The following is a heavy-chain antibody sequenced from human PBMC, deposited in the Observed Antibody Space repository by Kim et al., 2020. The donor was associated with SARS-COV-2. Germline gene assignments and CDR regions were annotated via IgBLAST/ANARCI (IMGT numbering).Heavy chain of an antibody. V-gene: IGHV3-30*18. J-gene: IGHJ4*02. CDR3: AKDKCASANLLDS. Sequence: GGSLRLSCAASGFTFSAYDMRWVRQAPGKGLEWVALISTDGGNINYAGSVKGRFTISRDNSKKTVYLQMNSLTTEDTAVYYCAKDKCASANLLDSWGQGTLLPVSS. CDR1: GFTFSAYD. CDR2: ISTDGGNI.